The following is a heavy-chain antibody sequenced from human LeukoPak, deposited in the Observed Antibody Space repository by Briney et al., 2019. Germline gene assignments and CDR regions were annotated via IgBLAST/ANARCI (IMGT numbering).Heavy chain of an antibody. CDR1: GFTFSSYW. J-gene: IGHJ4*02. D-gene: IGHD6-19*01. CDR3: ARPKGRIAVAGFDY. Sequence: GGSLRLSCAASGFTFSSYWMSWVRQAPGKGLEWVANIKQDGSEKYYVDSVKGRFTISRDNAKNSLYLQMNSLRAEDTAVYYCARPKGRIAVAGFDYWGQRTLVTVSS. V-gene: IGHV3-7*03. CDR2: IKQDGSEK.